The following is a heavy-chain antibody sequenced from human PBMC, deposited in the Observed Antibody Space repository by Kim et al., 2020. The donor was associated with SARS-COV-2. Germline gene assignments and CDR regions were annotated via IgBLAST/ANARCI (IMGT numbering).Heavy chain of an antibody. CDR3: ARAMTRREVLLWFGEPQHMDV. Sequence: SETLSLTCTVSGGSISSSSYYWGWIRQPPGKGLEWIGSIYYSGSTYYNPSLKSRVTISVDTSKNQFSLKLSSVTAADTAVYYCARAMTRREVLLWFGEPQHMDVWGQGATVTVSS. J-gene: IGHJ6*02. CDR1: GGSISSSSYY. V-gene: IGHV4-39*07. D-gene: IGHD3-10*01. CDR2: IYYSGST.